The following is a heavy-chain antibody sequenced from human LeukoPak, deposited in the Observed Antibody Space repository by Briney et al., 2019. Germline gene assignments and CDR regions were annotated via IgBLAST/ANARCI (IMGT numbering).Heavy chain of an antibody. CDR1: GFTFSSYA. CDR2: ISYDGSNK. D-gene: IGHD6-13*01. Sequence: GGSLRLSCAASGFTFSSYAMHWVRQAPGKGLEWVAVISYDGSNKYYADSVKGRFTISRDNSKNTLYLQMNSLRAEDTAVYYCAKGYSSLFDYWGQGTLVTVSS. J-gene: IGHJ4*02. CDR3: AKGYSSLFDY. V-gene: IGHV3-30-3*01.